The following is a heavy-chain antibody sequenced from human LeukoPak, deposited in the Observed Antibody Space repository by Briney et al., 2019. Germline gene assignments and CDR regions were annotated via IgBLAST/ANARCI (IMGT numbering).Heavy chain of an antibody. CDR1: GGSISSYY. CDR3: ARLTMVGGFDP. CDR2: IHYSGST. D-gene: IGHD3-10*01. J-gene: IGHJ5*02. V-gene: IGHV4-59*08. Sequence: SETLSLTCTVSGGSISSYYWGWIRQPPGKGLEWIGSIHYSGSTDYNPSLKSRVNILADTSKNQFSLKLNSVTAADTAVYYCARLTMVGGFDPWGQGTLVTVSS.